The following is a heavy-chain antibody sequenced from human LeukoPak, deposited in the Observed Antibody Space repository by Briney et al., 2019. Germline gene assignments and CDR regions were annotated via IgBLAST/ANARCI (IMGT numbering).Heavy chain of an antibody. D-gene: IGHD1-1*01. CDR2: INGNGSST. J-gene: IGHJ4*02. CDR3: ARGGYLSNY. Sequence: GGSLRLSCAASGFTFSFSWMHWVRQAPGKGLVWVSRINGNGSSTTYVDSVKGRFTISRDNAKNTLYLQMNSLRAEDTAVYYCARGGYLSNYWGQGTLVTVSS. V-gene: IGHV3-74*01. CDR1: GFTFSFSW.